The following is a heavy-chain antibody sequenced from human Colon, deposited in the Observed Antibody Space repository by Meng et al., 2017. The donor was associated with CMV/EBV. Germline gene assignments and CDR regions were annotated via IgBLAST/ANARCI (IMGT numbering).Heavy chain of an antibody. D-gene: IGHD4-23*01. CDR3: ARLNGGNSGDWFDP. Sequence: ASVKVSCKASGFPFTSYSFTWVRQAPGQGLEWLGWISAYNGNTSYAQIVQGRVTMTTDPSTTTAYLELSNLRSDDTAVYYCARLNGGNSGDWFDPWGQGTLVTVSS. V-gene: IGHV1-18*04. CDR1: GFPFTSYS. J-gene: IGHJ5*02. CDR2: ISAYNGNT.